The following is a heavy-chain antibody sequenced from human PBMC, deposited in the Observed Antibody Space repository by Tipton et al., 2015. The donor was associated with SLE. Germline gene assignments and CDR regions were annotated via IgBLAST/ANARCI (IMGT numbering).Heavy chain of an antibody. CDR3: ARGPPGYSSGWYLDY. CDR2: IHHSGTT. CDR1: GVSISSSNW. V-gene: IGHV4-4*01. D-gene: IGHD6-19*01. Sequence: TLSLTCAVSGVSISSSNWWRWVRQVPGKGLEWIGEIHHSGTTHYNPSLESRVTISVDKSNNHFSLRLNSVTAADTAVYFCARGPPGYSSGWYLDYWGQGTLVTVSS. J-gene: IGHJ4*02.